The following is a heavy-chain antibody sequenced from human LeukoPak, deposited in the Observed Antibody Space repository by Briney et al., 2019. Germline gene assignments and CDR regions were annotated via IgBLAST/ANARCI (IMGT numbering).Heavy chain of an antibody. CDR2: VYQTGHN. V-gene: IGHV4-59*01. CDR1: GDSISGSY. D-gene: IGHD3-16*01. Sequence: PSETLSLTCTVSGDSISGSYWSWLRQPPGKGLEWIGYVYQTGHNHNNPSLKSRVTISLDTSTNQVSLKLSSVTAADTAVYYCARHRFGHLFDSWGQGTLVIVSS. CDR3: ARHRFGHLFDS. J-gene: IGHJ4*02.